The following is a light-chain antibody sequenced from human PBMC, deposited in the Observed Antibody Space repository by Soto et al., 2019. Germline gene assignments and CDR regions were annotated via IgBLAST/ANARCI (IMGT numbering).Light chain of an antibody. J-gene: IGKJ1*01. V-gene: IGKV3-11*01. Sequence: EIVLTQSPATLSSFPVDRVTLSCRASQYINTRLAWYQHRPGQAPRLLIYQTSIRAAGIPARFSASRSGTDFTLTISDVQPEDFALYYCHQRQSWPRTFGQGTKVDIK. CDR3: HQRQSWPRT. CDR1: QYINTR. CDR2: QTS.